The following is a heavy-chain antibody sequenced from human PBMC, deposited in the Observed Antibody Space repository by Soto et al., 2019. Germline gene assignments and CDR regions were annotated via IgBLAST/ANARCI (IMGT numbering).Heavy chain of an antibody. CDR1: GFSLTARPVG. V-gene: IGHV2-5*02. D-gene: IGHD1-1*01. J-gene: IGHJ4*02. Sequence: SGPTLVNPTQTLTLTCTFSGFSLTARPVGVGWIRQPPGKALERLALIYWDDDKRYSPSLQSRLTITKDTSNSQVVLTMTNMDPVDTGTYYCAHSVDLQGNWNGGYFDYWGPRSLVTVSS. CDR3: AHSVDLQGNWNGGYFDY. CDR2: IYWDDDK.